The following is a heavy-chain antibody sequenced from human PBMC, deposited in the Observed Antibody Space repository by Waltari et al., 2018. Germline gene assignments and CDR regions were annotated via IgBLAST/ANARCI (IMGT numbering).Heavy chain of an antibody. V-gene: IGHV3-23*01. CDR3: AKDRHYYGSGSLDAFDI. Sequence: VQLQESGPGLVKPSETLSLTCAVSGYSISSGYYWGWIRQPPGKGLEWVSAISGSGGSTYYADSVKGRFTISRDNSKNTLYLQMNSLRAEDTAVYYCAKDRHYYGSGSLDAFDIWGQGTMVTVSS. CDR2: ISGSGGST. D-gene: IGHD3-10*01. J-gene: IGHJ3*02. CDR1: GYSISSGYY.